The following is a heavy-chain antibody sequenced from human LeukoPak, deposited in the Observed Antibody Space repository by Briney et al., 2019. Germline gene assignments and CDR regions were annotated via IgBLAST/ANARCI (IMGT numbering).Heavy chain of an antibody. V-gene: IGHV1-18*01. J-gene: IGHJ4*02. Sequence: ASVKVSCKASGYTFTSYGISWVRQAPGQGLEWMGWISAYNGNTNYAQKFQGRVTMTTDTSASTAYMELSSLRSEDTAVSYCARPGRYFDWYLDYWGQGTLVTVSS. CDR3: ARPGRYFDWYLDY. CDR1: GYTFTSYG. CDR2: ISAYNGNT. D-gene: IGHD3-9*01.